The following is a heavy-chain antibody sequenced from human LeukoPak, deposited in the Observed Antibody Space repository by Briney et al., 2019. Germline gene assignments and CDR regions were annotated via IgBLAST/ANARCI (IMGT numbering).Heavy chain of an antibody. CDR3: ARVGSIAAAGTYDY. V-gene: IGHV3-11*06. CDR2: ISDSGSPT. D-gene: IGHD6-13*01. J-gene: IGHJ4*02. Sequence: GGSLRLSCAASGSTLSDYYMTWIRQAPGKGLEWISYISDSGSPTIYADSVKGRFTISRDNAKNSLYLQMDSLRAEDTAVYYCARVGSIAAAGTYDYWGQGTLVTVSS. CDR1: GSTLSDYY.